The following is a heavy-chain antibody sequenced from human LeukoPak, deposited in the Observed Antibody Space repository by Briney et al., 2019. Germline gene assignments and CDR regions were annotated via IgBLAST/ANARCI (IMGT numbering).Heavy chain of an antibody. CDR2: INHNGST. CDR1: VGSISSYY. J-gene: IGHJ4*02. CDR3: ARDDCGGDCSGFDY. Sequence: TETLSHTCTVSVGSISSYYWRSVRQPPGRGQGWIGYINHNGSTNYNPSLKSRVTISVDTSKNQFSLKLSSVTAADTAVYYCARDDCGGDCSGFDYWGQGTLVTVSS. V-gene: IGHV4-59*01. D-gene: IGHD2-21*02.